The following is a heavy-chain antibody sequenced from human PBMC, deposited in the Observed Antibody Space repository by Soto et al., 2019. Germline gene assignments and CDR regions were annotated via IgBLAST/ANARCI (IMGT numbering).Heavy chain of an antibody. CDR1: GFTFNDFE. CDR3: ARGFARFNY. J-gene: IGHJ4*02. CDR2: IDGSGTTK. Sequence: EVQLLESGGGLVQPGGSLRLSCGVSGFTFNDFEMNWVRQAPGKGLEWLAYIDGSGTTKKYADSVRGRFTISRDNPNNSLFLQMSSLSAADTAIYNCARGFARFNYWGQGTLVSVSS. V-gene: IGHV3-48*03.